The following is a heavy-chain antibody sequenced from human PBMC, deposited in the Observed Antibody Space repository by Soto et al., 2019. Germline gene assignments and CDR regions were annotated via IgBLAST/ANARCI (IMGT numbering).Heavy chain of an antibody. CDR2: ISYDGSNK. Sequence: GGSLRLSCAASGFTFSSYAMHWVRQAPGKGLEWVAVISYDGSNKYYADSVKGRFTISRDNSKTTLYLQMNSLRAEDTAVYYCARGTWIQLWLLDYWGQGTLVTVSS. D-gene: IGHD5-18*01. V-gene: IGHV3-30-3*01. CDR3: ARGTWIQLWLLDY. CDR1: GFTFSSYA. J-gene: IGHJ4*02.